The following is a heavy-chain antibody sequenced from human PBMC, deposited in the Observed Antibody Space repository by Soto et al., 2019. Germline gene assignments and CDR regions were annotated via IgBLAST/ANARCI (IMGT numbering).Heavy chain of an antibody. D-gene: IGHD2-21*02. CDR1: GGSISSGGYY. CDR2: SHYSGST. J-gene: IGHJ4*02. Sequence: VQLQESGPGLVKSSQTLSLTCTVSGGSISSGGYYWSWGRQLPGKGLEWLGYSHYSGSTFYNPSLKSPVTVSIDTSKNQSSLKLSPVTAEDTAVYYCARERIDPSCGGDCYSGFFDYWGQGTLVTVSS. CDR3: ARERIDPSCGGDCYSGFFDY. V-gene: IGHV4-31*01.